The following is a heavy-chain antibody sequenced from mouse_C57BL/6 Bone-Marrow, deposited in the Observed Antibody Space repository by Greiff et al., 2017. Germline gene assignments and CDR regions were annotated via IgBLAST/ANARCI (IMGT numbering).Heavy chain of an antibody. CDR1: GYTFTSYG. J-gene: IGHJ3*01. CDR3: ARWVYDGYYGFAY. Sequence: QVQLQQSGAELARPGASVKLSCKASGYTFTSYGISWVKQRTGQGLEWIGEIYPRSGNTYYNEKLKGKATLTADKSSSTAYMELRSLTSEDAAVYFCARWVYDGYYGFAYWGQGTLVTVSA. CDR2: IYPRSGNT. V-gene: IGHV1-81*01. D-gene: IGHD2-3*01.